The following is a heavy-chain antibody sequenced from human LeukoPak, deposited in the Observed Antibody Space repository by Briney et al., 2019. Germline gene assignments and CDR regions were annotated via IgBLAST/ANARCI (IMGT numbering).Heavy chain of an antibody. D-gene: IGHD5-24*01. V-gene: IGHV4-59*01. CDR1: SGSISTYY. CDR3: ARFIDGYNYGDY. J-gene: IGHJ4*02. Sequence: SETLSLTCSVSSGSISTYYWSWIRQPPGKGLGCIGYIYYSGSTNYNPSLKSRVTVSVDTSKNQFSLKLSSVTAADTAVYYCARFIDGYNYGDYWGQGTLVTVSS. CDR2: IYYSGST.